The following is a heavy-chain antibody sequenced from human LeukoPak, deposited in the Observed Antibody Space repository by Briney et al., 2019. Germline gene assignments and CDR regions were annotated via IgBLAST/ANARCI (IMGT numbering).Heavy chain of an antibody. CDR3: ARDSTTYSYGYYFDY. V-gene: IGHV1-2*02. CDR2: INPNSGGT. J-gene: IGHJ4*02. Sequence: ASVKVSCKASGYTFTGYYMHWVRQAPGQGLEWMGWINPNSGGTNYAQKFQGRVTMTRDTCISTAYMDLSRLRSDDTAGYYCARDSTTYSYGYYFDYWGQGTLVTVSS. D-gene: IGHD5-18*01. CDR1: GYTFTGYY.